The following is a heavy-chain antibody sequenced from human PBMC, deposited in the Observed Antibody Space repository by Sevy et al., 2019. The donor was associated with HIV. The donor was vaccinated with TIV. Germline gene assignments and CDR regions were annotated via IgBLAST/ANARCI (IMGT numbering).Heavy chain of an antibody. CDR3: ARARTYYDLDY. J-gene: IGHJ4*02. Sequence: SETLSLTCAVYGGSFSGYYWSWIRQPPAKGLEWIGEVNHSGSTNYNPSLKSRVTISVDTSKNQISLKLSSVTAADTAVYYYARARTYYDLDYWGQGTLVTVSS. CDR1: GGSFSGYY. D-gene: IGHD3-22*01. V-gene: IGHV4-34*01. CDR2: VNHSGST.